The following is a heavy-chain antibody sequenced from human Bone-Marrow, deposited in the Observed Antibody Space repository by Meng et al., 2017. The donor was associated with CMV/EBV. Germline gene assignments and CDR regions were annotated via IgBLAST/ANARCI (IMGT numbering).Heavy chain of an antibody. CDR2: ISWNSGSI. CDR3: ARGGYSSGWTSDY. D-gene: IGHD6-19*01. V-gene: IGHV3-9*01. Sequence: SLKISCAASGFTFDDYAMHWVRQAPGKGLEWVSGISWNSGSIGYADSVKGRFTISRDNSKNTLYLQMNSLRAEDTAVYYCARGGYSSGWTSDYWGQGTLVTVSS. J-gene: IGHJ4*02. CDR1: GFTFDDYA.